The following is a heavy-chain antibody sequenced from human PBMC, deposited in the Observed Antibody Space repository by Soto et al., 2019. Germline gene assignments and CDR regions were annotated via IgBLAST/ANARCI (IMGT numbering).Heavy chain of an antibody. J-gene: IGHJ4*02. CDR2: LRTYDGHT. D-gene: IGHD6-6*01. V-gene: IGHV1-18*04. CDR1: GYTVTTYA. Sequence: QVQLVQSGAEVKMPGASVRLSCKASGYTVTTYAISWVRQAPGQGLEWMGWLRTYDGHTDYAPNLRGIVTMTTDTSTNTGDMSLRSLRSDVPAVDYCAGDRLHTSSSITSDYWGPEALVTVSS. CDR3: AGDRLHTSSSITSDY.